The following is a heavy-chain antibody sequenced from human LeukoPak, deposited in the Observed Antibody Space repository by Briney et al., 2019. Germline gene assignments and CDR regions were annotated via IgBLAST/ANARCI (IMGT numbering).Heavy chain of an antibody. V-gene: IGHV4-39*01. CDR1: GGSISSSSYY. CDR3: ASTALRWACFDY. Sequence: SETLSLTCTVSGGSISSSSYYWGWIRQPPGKGLEWIGSIYYSGSTYYNPSLKSRVTISVDTSKNQFSLKLSSVTAADTAVYYCASTALRWACFDYWGQGTLVTVSS. J-gene: IGHJ4*02. D-gene: IGHD4-23*01. CDR2: IYYSGST.